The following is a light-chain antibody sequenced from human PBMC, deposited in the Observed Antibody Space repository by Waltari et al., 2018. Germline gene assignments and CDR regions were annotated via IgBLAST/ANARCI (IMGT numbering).Light chain of an antibody. CDR1: NIGSKS. CDR2: YNN. J-gene: IGLJ2*01. V-gene: IGLV3-21*01. Sequence: SYVLTQPPSVSVAPGETARITCGGNNIGSKSVHWYQQEPGQAPILVIYYNNDRPSGIPERFSVSNSGKTATLTISRVDAGDEADYYCQVWDSDSDHVVFGGGTKLAVL. CDR3: QVWDSDSDHVV.